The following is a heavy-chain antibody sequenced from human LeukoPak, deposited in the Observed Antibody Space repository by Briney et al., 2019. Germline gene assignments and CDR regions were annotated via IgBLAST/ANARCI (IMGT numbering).Heavy chain of an antibody. V-gene: IGHV4-4*07. D-gene: IGHD4-23*01. Sequence: PSETLSLTCTVSGGSISSYYWSWIRQPAGKGLEWIGRIYTSGSTNYDPSLKSRVTISVDTSKNQFSLKLSSVTAADTAVYYCARALYGGNLYYFDYWGQGILVTVSS. J-gene: IGHJ4*02. CDR2: IYTSGST. CDR1: GGSISSYY. CDR3: ARALYGGNLYYFDY.